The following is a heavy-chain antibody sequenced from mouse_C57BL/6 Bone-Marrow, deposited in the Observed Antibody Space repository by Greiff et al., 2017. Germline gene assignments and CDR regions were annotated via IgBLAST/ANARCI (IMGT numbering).Heavy chain of an antibody. CDR2: INYDGSST. Sequence: EVTLVESEGGLVQPGSSMKLSCTASGFTFSDYYMAWVRQVPEKGLEWVANINYDGSSTYYLDSLKSRFIISRDNAKNILYLQMSSLKSEDTATYYCARGGHCDYWGQGTTLTVSS. CDR1: GFTFSDYY. J-gene: IGHJ2*01. V-gene: IGHV5-16*01. CDR3: ARGGHCDY.